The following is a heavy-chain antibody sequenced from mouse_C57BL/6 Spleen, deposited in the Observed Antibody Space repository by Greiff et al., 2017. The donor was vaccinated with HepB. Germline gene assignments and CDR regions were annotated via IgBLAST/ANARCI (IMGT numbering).Heavy chain of an antibody. Sequence: VQLKESGGDLVKPGGSLKLSCAASGFTFSSYGMSWVRQTPDKRLEWVATISSGGSYTYYPDSVKGRFTIARDNAKNTLYLQMSSLKSEDTAMYYCARQDYGSPRFDYWGQGTTLTVSS. D-gene: IGHD1-1*01. CDR2: ISSGGSYT. CDR1: GFTFSSYG. CDR3: ARQDYGSPRFDY. V-gene: IGHV5-6*01. J-gene: IGHJ2*01.